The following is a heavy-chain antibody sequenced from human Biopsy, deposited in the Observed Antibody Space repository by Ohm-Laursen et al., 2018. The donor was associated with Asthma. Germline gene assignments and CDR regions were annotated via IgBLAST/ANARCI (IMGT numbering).Heavy chain of an antibody. J-gene: IGHJ4*02. D-gene: IGHD6-19*01. CDR1: GFTFSSSA. CDR2: ITGSGGTT. V-gene: IGHV3-23*01. CDR3: AKDFRGIAVAGDRGFDY. Sequence: SLRLSCAAFGFTFSSSAMSWVRQSPGKGLERVSAITGSGGTTYYADSVRGRFTISRDNSKSPLFLQMDSLSSEDTAVYYCAKDFRGIAVAGDRGFDYWGQGTLVTVSS.